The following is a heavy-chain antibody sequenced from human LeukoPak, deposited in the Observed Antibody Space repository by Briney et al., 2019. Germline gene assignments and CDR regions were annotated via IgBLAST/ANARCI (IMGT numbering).Heavy chain of an antibody. CDR1: GFTFSSYG. V-gene: IGHV3-30*02. CDR3: AKAEAAAGPIDY. D-gene: IGHD6-13*01. Sequence: GGSLRLSCTASGFTFSSYGMHWVRQAPGKGLEGVAVIRYDGSNKYYADSVKGRFTISRDNSKNTLYLQMNSLRAEDTAVYYCAKAEAAAGPIDYWGQGTLVTVSS. CDR2: IRYDGSNK. J-gene: IGHJ4*02.